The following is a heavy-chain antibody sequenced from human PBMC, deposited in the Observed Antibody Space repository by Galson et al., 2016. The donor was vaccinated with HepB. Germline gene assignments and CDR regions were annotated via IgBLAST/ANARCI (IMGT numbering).Heavy chain of an antibody. J-gene: IGHJ6*04. CDR3: AKDTTEGYYGMDV. Sequence: SLRLSCAASGFSVDDRAMHWVRQAPGKGLEWVSGISWNGDNTVYADSVKGRFTISRDNAKNSLYLDMSSLRAEDTALYYCAKDTTEGYYGMDVWGKGTTVTVSS. CDR1: GFSVDDRA. V-gene: IGHV3-9*01. CDR2: ISWNGDNT.